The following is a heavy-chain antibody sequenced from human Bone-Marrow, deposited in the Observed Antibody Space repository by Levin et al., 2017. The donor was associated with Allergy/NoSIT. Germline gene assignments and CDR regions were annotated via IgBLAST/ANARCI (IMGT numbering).Heavy chain of an antibody. V-gene: IGHV4-38-2*01. J-gene: IGHJ4*02. CDR3: ARIVGATSADY. D-gene: IGHD1-26*01. Sequence: SETLSLTCAVFGYSITNSYFWGWIRQPPGAGLEWIGSVRHGGASYYNPSLRSRVTISVDASKNQLSLTLYSVTAADTAVYFCARIVGATSADYWGQGTLVTVSS. CDR1: GYSITNSYF. CDR2: VRHGGAS.